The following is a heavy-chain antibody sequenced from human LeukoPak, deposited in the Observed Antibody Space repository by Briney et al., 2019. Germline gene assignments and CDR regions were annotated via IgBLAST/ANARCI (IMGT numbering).Heavy chain of an antibody. CDR1: GFTFDDYA. Sequence: GGSLRLSCAASGFTFDDYAMHWVRQAPGKGLDWVSLISGDGGSTYYADSVKGRFTISRDNSKNSLYLQMNSLRTEDTALYYCAKDKYRAEWELWSGMDVWGQGTTVTVSS. V-gene: IGHV3-43*02. J-gene: IGHJ6*02. D-gene: IGHD1-26*01. CDR2: ISGDGGST. CDR3: AKDKYRAEWELWSGMDV.